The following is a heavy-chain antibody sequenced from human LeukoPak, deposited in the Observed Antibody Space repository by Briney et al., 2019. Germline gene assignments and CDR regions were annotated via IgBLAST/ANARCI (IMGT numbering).Heavy chain of an antibody. D-gene: IGHD2-2*01. CDR2: ISGSGGNT. J-gene: IGHJ4*02. CDR1: GFTFSSYA. CDR3: AKSRTCSSTTCYAEIDY. Sequence: QTGGSLRLSCAASGFTFSSYAMSWVRQAPGKELEWVSTISGSGGNTFYADSVKGRFTISRDNSKNTLYLQMNSLRAEDTAVYYCAKSRTCSSTTCYAEIDYWGQGTLVTVSS. V-gene: IGHV3-23*01.